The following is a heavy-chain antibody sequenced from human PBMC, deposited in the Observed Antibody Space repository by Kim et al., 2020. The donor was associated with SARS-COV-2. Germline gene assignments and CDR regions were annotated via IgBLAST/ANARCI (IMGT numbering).Heavy chain of an antibody. V-gene: IGHV3-30*04. Sequence: GGSLRLSCAASGFTFSSYAMHWVRQAPGKGLEWVAVISYDGSNKYYADSVKGRFTISRDNSKNTLYLQMNSLGAEDTAVYYCARGAGGRIVVPAAFGVDSGQGTLVAASS. CDR3: ARGAGGRIVVPAAFGVD. CDR2: ISYDGSNK. D-gene: IGHD2-2*01. J-gene: IGHJ4*02. CDR1: GFTFSSYA.